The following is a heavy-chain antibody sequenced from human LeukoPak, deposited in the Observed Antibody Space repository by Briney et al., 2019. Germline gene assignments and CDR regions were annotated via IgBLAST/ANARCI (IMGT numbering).Heavy chain of an antibody. D-gene: IGHD5-24*01. CDR3: ARVRDGYYYYYYMDV. J-gene: IGHJ6*03. CDR2: INWNGGST. CDR1: GFTFDDYG. V-gene: IGHV3-20*04. Sequence: PGGSLRHPCAASGFTFDDYGMSWVRQAPGKGLEWVSGINWNGGSTGYADSVKGRFTISRDNAKNSLYLQMNSLRAEDTALYYCARVRDGYYYYYYMDVWGKGTTVTVSS.